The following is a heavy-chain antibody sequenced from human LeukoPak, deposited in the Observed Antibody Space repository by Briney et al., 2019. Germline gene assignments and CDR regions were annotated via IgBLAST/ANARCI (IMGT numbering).Heavy chain of an antibody. J-gene: IGHJ4*02. CDR2: IYYSGIT. CDR3: ARTSLADY. Sequence: PSETLSLTCTVSGGSISGYYWSWIRQPPGKGLEWIGYIYYSGITYYNPSLKSRVTISVDTSKNQFSLKLSSVTAADTAVYYCARTSLADYWGQGTLVTVSS. CDR1: GGSISGYY. V-gene: IGHV4-59*08.